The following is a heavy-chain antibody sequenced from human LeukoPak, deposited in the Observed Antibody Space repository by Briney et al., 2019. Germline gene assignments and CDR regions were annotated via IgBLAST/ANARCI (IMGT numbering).Heavy chain of an antibody. CDR2: ISSSGSTI. CDR3: ARDSFYDSSGYHLSY. V-gene: IGHV3-11*01. J-gene: IGHJ4*02. CDR1: GFTFSDYY. Sequence: GGSLRLSCAAPGFTFSDYYMSWIRQAPGKGLEWVSYISSSGSTIYYADSVKGRFTISRDNAKNSLYLQMNSLRAEDTAVYYCARDSFYDSSGYHLSYWGQGTLVTVSS. D-gene: IGHD3-22*01.